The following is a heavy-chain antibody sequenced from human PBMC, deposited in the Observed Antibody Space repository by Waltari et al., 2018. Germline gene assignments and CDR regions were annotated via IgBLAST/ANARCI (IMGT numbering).Heavy chain of an antibody. Sequence: EVQLLESGGGLVQPGGSLRLSCAASGFTFRSSAISWVPPAPGRGLEWASAISGSGGSTYYADSVKGRFTISRDNSKNTLYLQMNSLRAEDTAVYYCAKDVHYGSSWYLPFDYWGQGTLVTVSS. CDR2: ISGSGGST. J-gene: IGHJ4*02. CDR1: GFTFRSSA. D-gene: IGHD6-13*01. CDR3: AKDVHYGSSWYLPFDY. V-gene: IGHV3-23*01.